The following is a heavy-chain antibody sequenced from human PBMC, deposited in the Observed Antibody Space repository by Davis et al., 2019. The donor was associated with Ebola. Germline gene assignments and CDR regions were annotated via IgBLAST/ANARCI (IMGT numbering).Heavy chain of an antibody. Sequence: PGGSLRLSCAASGFTFSDFSMNWVRQAPGEALEWISYITTGSNAIHYADSVKGRFTVSRDNVKTSLFLQMNSQRDEDSAVYYCVRDYIFAFDLWGQGAQVTVSS. CDR2: ITTGSNAI. V-gene: IGHV3-48*02. J-gene: IGHJ5*02. CDR3: VRDYIFAFDL. CDR1: GFTFSDFS.